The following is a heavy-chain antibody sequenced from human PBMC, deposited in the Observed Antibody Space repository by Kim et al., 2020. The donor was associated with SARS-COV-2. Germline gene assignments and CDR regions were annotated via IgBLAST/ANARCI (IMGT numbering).Heavy chain of an antibody. D-gene: IGHD2-2*01. J-gene: IGHJ4*02. Sequence: SVKVSCKASGGTFSSYAISWVRQAPGQGLEWMGGIIPIFGTANYAQKFQGRVTITADESTSTAYMELSSLRSEDTAVYYCARDTMTNIKGFDYWGQGTLVTVSS. V-gene: IGHV1-69*13. CDR1: GGTFSSYA. CDR3: ARDTMTNIKGFDY. CDR2: IIPIFGTA.